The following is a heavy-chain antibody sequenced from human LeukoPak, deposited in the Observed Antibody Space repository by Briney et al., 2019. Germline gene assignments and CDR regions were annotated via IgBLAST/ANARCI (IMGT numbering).Heavy chain of an antibody. CDR3: AKAALRYYYDSSGYYYDY. CDR1: GFTFSSYG. Sequence: GGSLRLSCAASGFTFSSYGMHWVRQAPGKGLEWVAVISYDGSNKYYADSVKGRFTISRDNSKNSLYLQMNSLRAEDMALYYCAKAALRYYYDSSGYYYDYWGQGTLVTVSS. V-gene: IGHV3-30*18. J-gene: IGHJ4*02. D-gene: IGHD3-22*01. CDR2: ISYDGSNK.